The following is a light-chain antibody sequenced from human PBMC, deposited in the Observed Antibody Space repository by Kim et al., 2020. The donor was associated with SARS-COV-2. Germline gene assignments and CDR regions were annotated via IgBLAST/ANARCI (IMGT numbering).Light chain of an antibody. Sequence: SSELTQDPAVSVTLGQTVRITCQGVSLRSYYATWYQQKPGQAPVLVIYGKNYRPSGISDRFSGSSSGNTASLTITGAQAEDEADYYCKSRDSSGNLLVFGGGTQLTVL. CDR3: KSRDSSGNLLV. CDR1: SLRSYY. CDR2: GKN. V-gene: IGLV3-19*01. J-gene: IGLJ2*01.